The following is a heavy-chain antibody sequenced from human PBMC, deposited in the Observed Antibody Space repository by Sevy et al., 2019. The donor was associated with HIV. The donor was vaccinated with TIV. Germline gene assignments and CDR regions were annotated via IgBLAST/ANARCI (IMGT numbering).Heavy chain of an antibody. CDR1: GYTFTSQY. Sequence: ASVKVSCKASGYTFTSQYMHWVRQAPGQGLEWMGIINPSGGRTRYAQKFQGRVTMTRETSTRTVYMELSSLRSEDTAVYYCARDSDNYDILTGYYPFDYLGQGTLVTVSS. CDR2: INPSGGRT. CDR3: ARDSDNYDILTGYYPFDY. V-gene: IGHV1-46*01. J-gene: IGHJ4*02. D-gene: IGHD3-9*01.